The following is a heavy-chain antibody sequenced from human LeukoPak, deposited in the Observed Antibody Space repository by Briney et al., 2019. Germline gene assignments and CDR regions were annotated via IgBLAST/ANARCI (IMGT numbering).Heavy chain of an antibody. CDR1: GYSISSGYY. V-gene: IGHV4-38-2*01. CDR3: ARQWAPHIVVVPAAAFDS. J-gene: IGHJ3*02. Sequence: PSETLSLTCAVSGYSISSGYYWGWIRQPPGKGLEWIGSIYHSGSTYYNPPLKSRVTISVDTSKNQFSLKLSSVTAVDTAVYYCARQWAPHIVVVPAAAFDSLVQGTMVTVSS. D-gene: IGHD2-2*01. CDR2: IYHSGST.